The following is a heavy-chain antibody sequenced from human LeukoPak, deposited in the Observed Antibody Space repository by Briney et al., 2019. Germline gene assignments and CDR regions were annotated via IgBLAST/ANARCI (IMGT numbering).Heavy chain of an antibody. Sequence: GGSLRLSCAASGFTFSSYSMNWVRQAPGKGLEWVSYISSSSSTIYYADSVKGRFTISRDNAKNSLYLQMNSLRAEDTAVYYCARFPHYDSSGYYFDYWGQGTLVTVSS. CDR1: GFTFSSYS. D-gene: IGHD3-22*01. J-gene: IGHJ4*02. CDR2: ISSSSSTI. V-gene: IGHV3-48*01. CDR3: ARFPHYDSSGYYFDY.